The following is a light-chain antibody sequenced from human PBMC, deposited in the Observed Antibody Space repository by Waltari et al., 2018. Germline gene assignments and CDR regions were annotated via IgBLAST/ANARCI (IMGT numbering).Light chain of an antibody. CDR2: SAS. J-gene: IGKJ5*01. Sequence: DIQLTQSPSSLSASVGDRVTITCRASQSISRYLNWYQQEPGKAPKVLIYSASSLQTGVPSRFSGSGSGTDFTLIISSLQPEDFATYYCQQSYRAPITFGQGTRLDIK. CDR1: QSISRY. CDR3: QQSYRAPIT. V-gene: IGKV1-39*01.